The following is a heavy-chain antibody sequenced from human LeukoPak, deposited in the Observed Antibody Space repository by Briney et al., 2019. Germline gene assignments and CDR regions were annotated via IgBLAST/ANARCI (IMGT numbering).Heavy chain of an antibody. D-gene: IGHD3-10*01. Sequence: PRGSLRLSCVVSGISLTNYAMTWVRQAPGKGLEWVSYISERGGSATYADSVKGRFTISRDTSLNTLYLQMNNLRAEDTAVYFCAKRGVVIRGILVIGYHQEAYHYDFWGQGVLVTVSA. CDR3: AKRGVVIRGILVIGYHQEAYHYDF. CDR2: ISERGGSA. V-gene: IGHV3-23*01. CDR1: GISLTNYA. J-gene: IGHJ4*02.